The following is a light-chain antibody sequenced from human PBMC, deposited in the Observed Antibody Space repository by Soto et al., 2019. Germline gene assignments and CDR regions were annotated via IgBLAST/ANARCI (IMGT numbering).Light chain of an antibody. CDR3: QQYYITGLT. Sequence: DIVMTQSPDSLAVSLGERATINCKSSQSVLYSSNTKNYLSWYQQKPGQPPKLLIYWASTRESGVPDRFSGSGSGTDFTLTIRSLQAEDVAVYYCQQYYITGLTFCGGTKGEIK. CDR1: QSVLYSSNTKNY. CDR2: WAS. J-gene: IGKJ4*01. V-gene: IGKV4-1*01.